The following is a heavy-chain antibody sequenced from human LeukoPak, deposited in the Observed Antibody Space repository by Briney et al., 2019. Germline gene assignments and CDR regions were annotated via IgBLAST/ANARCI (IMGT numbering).Heavy chain of an antibody. D-gene: IGHD3-22*01. J-gene: IGHJ4*02. Sequence: GGSLRLSCAASGFTFSSYSMNWVRQAPGKGLEWVSYISSSSSTIYYADSVKGRFTISRDNAKNSLYLQMNSLRAEDTAVYYCARVLYDSSGYYYRLDYWGQGTLATVSS. V-gene: IGHV3-48*04. CDR3: ARVLYDSSGYYYRLDY. CDR2: ISSSSSTI. CDR1: GFTFSSYS.